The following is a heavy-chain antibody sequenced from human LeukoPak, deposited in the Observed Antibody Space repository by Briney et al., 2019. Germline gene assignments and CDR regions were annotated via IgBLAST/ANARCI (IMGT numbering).Heavy chain of an antibody. D-gene: IGHD3-10*01. Sequence: SVKVSCKASGGTFSSYAISWVRQAPGQGLEWMGRIIPILGIANYAQKFQGRVTITADKSTSTAYMELSSLRSEDTAVYYCARGGGGSLDAFDIWGQGTMVTVSS. CDR3: ARGGGGSLDAFDI. CDR2: IIPILGIA. J-gene: IGHJ3*02. CDR1: GGTFSSYA. V-gene: IGHV1-69*04.